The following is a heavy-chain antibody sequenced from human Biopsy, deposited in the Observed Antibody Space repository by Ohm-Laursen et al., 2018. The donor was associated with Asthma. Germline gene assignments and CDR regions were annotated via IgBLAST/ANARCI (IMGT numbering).Heavy chain of an antibody. CDR1: GGTFSNFA. CDR3: ARCQVGYSSGWSLLLKKIYYSGMDV. CDR2: IMTVFGTT. D-gene: IGHD6-19*01. Sequence: ASVKVSCKAPGGTFSNFAISWVRQAPGQGLEWLGGIMTVFGTTNYAQKFQGSVTITADESTSTAYMEVTSLGSEDTAIYYCARCQVGYSSGWSLLLKKIYYSGMDVWGQGTTVIVSS. V-gene: IGHV1-69*13. J-gene: IGHJ6*02.